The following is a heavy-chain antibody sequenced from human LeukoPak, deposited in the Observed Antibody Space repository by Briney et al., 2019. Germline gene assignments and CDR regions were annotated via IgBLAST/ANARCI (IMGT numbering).Heavy chain of an antibody. D-gene: IGHD2-2*01. V-gene: IGHV4-34*01. Sequence: SETLSLTCAVYGGSFSGYYWSWIRQPPGKGLEWIGEINHSGSTNYNPSLKSRVTISVDTSKNQFSLKLSSVTAADTAVYYCARRRYQLLFYNWFDPWGQGTLVTVSS. CDR3: ARRRYQLLFYNWFDP. J-gene: IGHJ5*02. CDR1: GGSFSGYY. CDR2: INHSGST.